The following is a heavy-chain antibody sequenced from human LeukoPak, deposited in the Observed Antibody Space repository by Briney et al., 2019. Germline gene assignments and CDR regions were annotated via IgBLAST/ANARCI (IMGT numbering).Heavy chain of an antibody. Sequence: SETLSLTCTVSGGSISSSSYYWGWIRQPPGKGLEWIGSIYYSGSTYYNPSLKSRVTISVDTSKNQFSLKLSSVTAADTAVYYCARGVTLTTQLVLRFLEWLYWFDPWGQGTLVTVSS. D-gene: IGHD3-3*01. V-gene: IGHV4-39*07. J-gene: IGHJ5*02. CDR1: GGSISSSSYY. CDR3: ARGVTLTTQLVLRFLEWLYWFDP. CDR2: IYYSGST.